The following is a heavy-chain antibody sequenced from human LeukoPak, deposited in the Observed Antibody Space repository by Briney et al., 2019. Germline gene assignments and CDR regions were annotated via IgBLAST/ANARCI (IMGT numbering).Heavy chain of an antibody. J-gene: IGHJ4*02. CDR1: GYTFTDYY. CDR3: ARANFLYCSSSTCLFDY. CDR2: INPNDGDT. Sequence: ASVKVSCKASGYTFTDYYMHWVRQAPGQGFEWMGWINPNDGDTNYAQKFQGRVTMTRDTSISTAHMEVSRLRSDDTAVYYCARANFLYCSSSTCLFDYWAREPWLPSRQ. V-gene: IGHV1-2*02. D-gene: IGHD2-2*01.